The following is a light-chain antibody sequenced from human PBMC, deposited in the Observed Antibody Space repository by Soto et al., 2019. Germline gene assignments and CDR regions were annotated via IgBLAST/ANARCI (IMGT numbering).Light chain of an antibody. J-gene: IGKJ1*01. CDR1: QSVSSS. CDR2: GAS. CDR3: QQYSNWPRT. V-gene: IGKV3-15*01. Sequence: EIVMTQSPATLSVSPGERATLSCRASQSVSSSLAWYQHKPGQAPRPLMYGASTRATGVPARFSGSGSGTEFTLTISSLQSEDFAVYYCQQYSNWPRTFGQGTTVEIK.